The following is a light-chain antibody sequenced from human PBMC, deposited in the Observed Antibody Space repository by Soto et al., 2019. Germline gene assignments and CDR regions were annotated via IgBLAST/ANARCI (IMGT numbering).Light chain of an antibody. CDR1: QGISNY. V-gene: IGKV1-27*01. CDR3: QKYNSAPWT. CDR2: VAS. Sequence: DIQMTQSQSSLSASVGDRVTITCRASQGISNYLAWYQQQPGKVPKLLIYVASTLQSGVPSRFSGSGSGTDFTLTISSLQPEDVATYYCQKYNSAPWTFGQGTKVDIK. J-gene: IGKJ1*01.